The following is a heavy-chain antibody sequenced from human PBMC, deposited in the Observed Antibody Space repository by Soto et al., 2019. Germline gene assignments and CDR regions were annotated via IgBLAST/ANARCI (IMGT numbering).Heavy chain of an antibody. CDR2: IYGDDDK. Sequence: QITLKESGPTLVKPTQTLTLTCTFSGFSLNTTGVGVGWIRQPPGKALEWLSLIYGDDDKRYNPSLETRLTITKDTSKNQVVLTMINMDPVDTATYYCAHRHSGSWYNNWFDPWGQGILVTVSS. J-gene: IGHJ5*02. CDR3: AHRHSGSWYNNWFDP. CDR1: GFSLNTTGVG. D-gene: IGHD6-13*01. V-gene: IGHV2-5*02.